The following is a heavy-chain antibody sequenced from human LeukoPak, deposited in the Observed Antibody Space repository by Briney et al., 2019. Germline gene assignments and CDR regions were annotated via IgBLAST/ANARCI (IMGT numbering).Heavy chain of an antibody. D-gene: IGHD6-13*01. CDR3: ARADSSSWYWFDP. CDR2: INSNSGGT. J-gene: IGHJ5*02. V-gene: IGHV1-2*02. CDR1: GYTFSDYG. Sequence: ASVKVSCKASGYTFSDYGISWVRQAPGQGLEWMGWINSNSGGTNYAQKFQGRVTMTRDTSISTAYMEMSRLISDDTAVYYCARADSSSWYWFDPWGQGTLVTVSS.